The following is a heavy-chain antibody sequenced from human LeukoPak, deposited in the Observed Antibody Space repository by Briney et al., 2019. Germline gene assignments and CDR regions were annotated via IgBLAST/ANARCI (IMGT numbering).Heavy chain of an antibody. J-gene: IGHJ4*02. V-gene: IGHV3-23*01. CDR3: ARGGGGHRPFDY. D-gene: IGHD2-15*01. CDR1: GFTLGIYA. CDR2: MLNSGAR. Sequence: GGSLRLSCTGSGFTLGIYARTWVRQAPGKGLEWVATMLNSGARYDADSVMSRFTMSRDSSQDTLYLQMNNLGVEDTAIYYCARGGGGHRPFDYWGQGVLVTVSA.